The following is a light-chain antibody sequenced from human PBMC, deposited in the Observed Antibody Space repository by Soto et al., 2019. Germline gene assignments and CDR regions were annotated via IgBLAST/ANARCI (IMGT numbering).Light chain of an antibody. CDR3: QQYGGSPRT. CDR2: GAS. V-gene: IGKV3-20*01. J-gene: IGKJ1*01. CDR1: QTVGGNF. Sequence: EIALTQSPGTLSLSLGERATLSCRASQTVGGNFLAWYQQRRGQAPRLLIHGASNRATGIPDRFSGSGSGTDFTLTITRLEPEDFAVYYCQQYGGSPRTFGQGTKVDI.